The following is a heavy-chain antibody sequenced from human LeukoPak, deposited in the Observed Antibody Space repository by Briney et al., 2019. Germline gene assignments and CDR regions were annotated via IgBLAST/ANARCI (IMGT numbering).Heavy chain of an antibody. V-gene: IGHV2-70*11. CDR3: ARTKYYYYGMDV. CDR1: GFSLSTSGMC. Sequence: SGPTLVKPTQTLTLTCTFSGFSLSTSGMCVSWIRQPPGKALEWLARIDWDDDKYYSTSLNTRLTISKDTSKNQVVLTMTNMDPVDTATYYCARTKYYYYGMDVWGQGTTVTVSS. CDR2: IDWDDDK. J-gene: IGHJ6*02.